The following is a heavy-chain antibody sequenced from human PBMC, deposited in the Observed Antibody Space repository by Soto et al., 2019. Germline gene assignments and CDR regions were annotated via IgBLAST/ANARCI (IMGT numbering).Heavy chain of an antibody. J-gene: IGHJ4*02. V-gene: IGHV3-21*01. CDR1: GFTFSSYS. CDR3: VRHWLATREFDY. Sequence: TGGSLRVSCAASGFTFSSYSMNWVRQAPGKGLEWVSSLSSSSGHIYYADSVKGRFTISRDNAKNSLYLQTNSLRAEDTAVYYCVRHWLATREFDYWGQGTLVTVSS. CDR2: LSSSSGHI. D-gene: IGHD1-26*01.